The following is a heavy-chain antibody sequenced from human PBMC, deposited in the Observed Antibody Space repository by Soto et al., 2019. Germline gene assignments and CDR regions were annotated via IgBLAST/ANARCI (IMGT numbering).Heavy chain of an antibody. V-gene: IGHV3-48*01. J-gene: IGHJ4*02. CDR1: GFIFNSYS. CDR2: INSGSTSV. Sequence: EVQLVESGGGLVQPGGSLRLSCVASGFIFNSYSMNWVRQAPGKGLEWISYINSGSTSVFYADSVKGRFTISRDTAKNALYLQMNSLRAEDTAVYYGASSASPDAYWGQGTLVTVSS. D-gene: IGHD1-26*01. CDR3: ASSASPDAY.